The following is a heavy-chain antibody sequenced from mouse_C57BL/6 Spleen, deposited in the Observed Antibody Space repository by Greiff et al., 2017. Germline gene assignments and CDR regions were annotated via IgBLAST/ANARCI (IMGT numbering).Heavy chain of an antibody. V-gene: IGHV1-19*01. CDR1: GYTFTDYY. Sequence: EVQLVESGPVLVKPGASVKMSCKASGYTFTDYYMNWVKQSHGKSLEWIGVINPYNGGTSYNQKFKGKATLTVDKSSSTAYMELNSLTSEDSAVYYCASGLRFYFDYWGQGTTLTVSS. D-gene: IGHD1-1*01. J-gene: IGHJ2*01. CDR2: INPYNGGT. CDR3: ASGLRFYFDY.